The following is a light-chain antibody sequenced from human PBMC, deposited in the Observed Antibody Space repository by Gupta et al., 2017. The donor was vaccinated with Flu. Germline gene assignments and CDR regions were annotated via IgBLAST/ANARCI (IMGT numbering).Light chain of an antibody. CDR1: QKILYSSNNKNY. V-gene: IGKV4-1*01. Sequence: DIVMTQSPSSLAVSLGEMATINCKSSQKILYSSNNKNYLDWYQQKPGQPPKLLIYWASNREYGVTDRFSGRGSGKDFTLTSSSRQAEDVAVYYGQQDYSTAGFGQGTKMEIK. CDR2: WAS. J-gene: IGKJ2*03. CDR3: QQDYSTAG.